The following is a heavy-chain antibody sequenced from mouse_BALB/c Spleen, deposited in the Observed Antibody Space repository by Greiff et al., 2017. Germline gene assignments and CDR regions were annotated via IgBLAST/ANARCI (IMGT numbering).Heavy chain of an antibody. CDR2: IDPSDSET. V-gene: IGHV1S127*01. J-gene: IGHJ2*01. CDR1: GYSFTSYW. CDR3: ARGGNYLYYFDY. D-gene: IGHD2-1*01. Sequence: VQLQQSGPQLVRPGASVKISCKASGYSFTSYWMHWVKQRPGQGLEWIGMIDPSDSETRLNQKFKDKATLTVDKSSSTAYMQLSSPTSEDSAVYYCARGGNYLYYFDYWGQGTTLTVSS.